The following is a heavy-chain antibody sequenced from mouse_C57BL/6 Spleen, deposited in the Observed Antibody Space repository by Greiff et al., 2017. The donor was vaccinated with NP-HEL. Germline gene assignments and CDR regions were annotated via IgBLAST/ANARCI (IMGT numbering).Heavy chain of an antibody. CDR2: ISSGGDYI. Sequence: EVHLVESGEGLVKPGGSLKLSCAASGFTFSSYAMSWVRQTPEKRLEWVAYISSGGDYIYYADTVKGRFTISRDNARNTLYLQMSSLKSEDTAMYYCTRAPLAGTLGDYWGQGTSVTVSS. D-gene: IGHD4-1*01. CDR3: TRAPLAGTLGDY. V-gene: IGHV5-9-1*02. J-gene: IGHJ4*01. CDR1: GFTFSSYA.